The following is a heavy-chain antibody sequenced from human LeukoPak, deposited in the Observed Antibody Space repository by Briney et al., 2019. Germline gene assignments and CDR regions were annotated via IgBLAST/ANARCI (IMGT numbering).Heavy chain of an antibody. V-gene: IGHV4-34*01. CDR2: INHSGST. D-gene: IGHD2-15*01. Sequence: SETLSLTCAVYGGSFSGYYWSWIRQPPGKGQEWIGEINHSGSTNYNPSLKSRVTISVDTSKNQFSLKLSSVTAADTAVYYCARVGMVAARKHFDYWGQGTLVTVSS. J-gene: IGHJ4*02. CDR1: GGSFSGYY. CDR3: ARVGMVAARKHFDY.